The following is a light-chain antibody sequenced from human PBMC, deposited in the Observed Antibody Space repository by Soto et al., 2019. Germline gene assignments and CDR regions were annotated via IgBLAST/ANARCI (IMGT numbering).Light chain of an antibody. CDR2: LEGSGSY. CDR1: SGHSSYI. V-gene: IGLV4-60*02. Sequence: QSVLTQSSSASASLGSSVKLTCTLSSGHSSYIIAWHQQQPGKAPRYLMKLEGSGSYNKWSGVPDRFSGSSSGADRYLTISNLQFEDEADYCFETWDSNTQVFGGGTKLTVL. J-gene: IGLJ2*01. CDR3: ETWDSNTQV.